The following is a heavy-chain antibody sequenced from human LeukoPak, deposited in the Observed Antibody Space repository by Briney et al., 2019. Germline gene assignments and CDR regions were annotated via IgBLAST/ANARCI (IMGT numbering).Heavy chain of an antibody. J-gene: IGHJ4*02. V-gene: IGHV1-2*02. CDR3: ARSHCSSTSRSPWAY. CDR2: INPNSGGT. D-gene: IGHD2-2*01. Sequence: ASVKVSCKASGYTFTGYYMHWVRQAPGQGLEWMGWINPNSGGTNYAQKFQGRVTMTRDTSISTAYMELSRLRSDDTAVYYCARSHCSSTSRSPWAYWGQGTPVTVSS. CDR1: GYTFTGYY.